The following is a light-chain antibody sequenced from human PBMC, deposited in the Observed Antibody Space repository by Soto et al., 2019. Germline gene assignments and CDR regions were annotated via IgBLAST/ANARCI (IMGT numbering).Light chain of an antibody. V-gene: IGKV3-11*01. CDR1: QSISSS. J-gene: IGKJ4*01. Sequence: EIVLTQSPATLSLSPGERATLSCRASQSISSSLGWYQQQPGQLPRLLIYEASNRATGIPARFSGSGSGTDFTLTISSLEPEDFAVYYCQQRRDWPLTFGGGTKVEIK. CDR3: QQRRDWPLT. CDR2: EAS.